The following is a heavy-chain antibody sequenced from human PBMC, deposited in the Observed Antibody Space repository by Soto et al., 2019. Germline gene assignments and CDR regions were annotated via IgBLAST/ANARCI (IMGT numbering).Heavy chain of an antibody. CDR3: ARASGTRHYYYYGMDV. D-gene: IGHD3-10*01. V-gene: IGHV4-4*02. CDR1: GGSIRSSNW. J-gene: IGHJ6*02. Sequence: LSLTCAVSGGSIRSSNWWSWVRQPPGKGLEWIGEIYHSGSTNYNPSLKSRVTISVDKSKNQFSLKLSAVNAADTAVYYCARASGTRHYYYYGMDVWGQGTTVTVSS. CDR2: IYHSGST.